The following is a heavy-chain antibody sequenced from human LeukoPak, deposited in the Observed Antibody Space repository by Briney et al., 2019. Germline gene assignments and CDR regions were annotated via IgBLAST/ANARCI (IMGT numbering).Heavy chain of an antibody. Sequence: PGGSLRLSCAASGFTFSSYGMSLVRQAPGKGLEWVSAISGSGGSTYYADSVKGRFTISRDNSKNTMYLQMNSLRIEDTAVYYCAKGGNPDYWGQGTLVTVSS. CDR1: GFTFSSYG. V-gene: IGHV3-23*01. J-gene: IGHJ4*02. CDR3: AKGGNPDY. CDR2: ISGSGGST.